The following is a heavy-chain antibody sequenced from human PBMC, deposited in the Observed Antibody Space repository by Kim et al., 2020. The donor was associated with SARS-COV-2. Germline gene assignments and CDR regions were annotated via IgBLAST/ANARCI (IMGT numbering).Heavy chain of an antibody. CDR1: DYSISSNSYY. CDR2: ISYGGTT. CDR3: VGHAVYGSTEVPYYFDS. D-gene: IGHD3-10*01. J-gene: IGHJ4*02. Sequence: SETLSLTCTVSDYSISSNSYYWGWVRQPPGRGLEWIASISYGGTTYHNPSLKSRVTISIRTSRSQFSLRLSSVTAADTAIYYCVGHAVYGSTEVPYYFDSGGKGPLVTVSA. V-gene: IGHV4-39*01.